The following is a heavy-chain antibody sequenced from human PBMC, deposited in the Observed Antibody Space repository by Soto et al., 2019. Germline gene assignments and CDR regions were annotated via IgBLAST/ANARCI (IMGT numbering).Heavy chain of an antibody. CDR3: ARKRGCSGARDDY. Sequence: SVKVSFKASGGTFSSYTISWVRQAPGQGLEWMGRIIPILGIANYAQKFQGRVTITADKSTSTAYMELSSLRSEDTAVYYCARKRGCSGARDDYWGQGTLVTVSS. J-gene: IGHJ4*02. CDR2: IIPILGIA. V-gene: IGHV1-69*02. CDR1: GGTFSSYT. D-gene: IGHD5-12*01.